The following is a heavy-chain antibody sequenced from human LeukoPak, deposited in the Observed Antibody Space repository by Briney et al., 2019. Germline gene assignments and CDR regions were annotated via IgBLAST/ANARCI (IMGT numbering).Heavy chain of an antibody. Sequence: PGGSLRLSCAGSGFIFSNSWMSWVRQAPGKGLEWVSYISSSSSTIFYPDSVKGRFTISRDNAKNSLYLQMNNLRAEDTAVYYCARDRCTNGVCYTFAYWGQGTLVTVSS. D-gene: IGHD2-8*01. CDR2: ISSSSSTI. V-gene: IGHV3-48*01. J-gene: IGHJ4*02. CDR1: GFIFSNSW. CDR3: ARDRCTNGVCYTFAY.